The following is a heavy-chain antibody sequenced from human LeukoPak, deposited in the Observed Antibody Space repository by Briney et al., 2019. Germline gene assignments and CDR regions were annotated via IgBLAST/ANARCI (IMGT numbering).Heavy chain of an antibody. Sequence: ASVKVSCKASGGTFSSYAISWVRQAPGQGLEWMGIIRPGDGDTTNAQKFQGRVTMTRDTSTGTVYMQLTSLTSEDTAVYYCAREVGSTDHWGQGTLVTVSS. J-gene: IGHJ4*02. CDR1: GGTFSSYA. CDR2: IRPGDGDT. D-gene: IGHD1-26*01. CDR3: AREVGSTDH. V-gene: IGHV1-46*01.